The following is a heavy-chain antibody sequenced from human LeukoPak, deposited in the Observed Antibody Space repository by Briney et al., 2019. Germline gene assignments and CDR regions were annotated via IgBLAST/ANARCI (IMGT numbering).Heavy chain of an antibody. CDR3: ARDSGSSSYMDA. Sequence: SETLSLTCTVSGDSISSYYWTWIRQPPGEGLEWIGYIYYSGSTSYNPSLKSRVTISIDTSKNQFSLKLSSVTAADTAVYYCARDSGSSSYMDAWGKGTAVTVSS. V-gene: IGHV4-59*01. CDR2: IYYSGST. D-gene: IGHD6-6*01. CDR1: GDSISSYY. J-gene: IGHJ6*03.